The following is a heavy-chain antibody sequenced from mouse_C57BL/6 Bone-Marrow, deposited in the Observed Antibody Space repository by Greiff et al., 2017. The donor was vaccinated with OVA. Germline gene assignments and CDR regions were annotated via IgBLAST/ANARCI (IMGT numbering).Heavy chain of an antibody. CDR2: IDPSGGYT. Sequence: QVQLQQSGAELVKPGASVKLSCKASGYTFTSYWMPWVKQRPGQGLEWIGEIDPSGGYTNYNQKFKGKATLTVDTSSSTAYMQLSSLTSEDSAVYDCERHTHDSGSSSWFAYWGQGTLVTVSA. V-gene: IGHV1-50*01. D-gene: IGHD1-1*01. J-gene: IGHJ3*01. CDR1: GYTFTSYW. CDR3: ERHTHDSGSSSWFAY.